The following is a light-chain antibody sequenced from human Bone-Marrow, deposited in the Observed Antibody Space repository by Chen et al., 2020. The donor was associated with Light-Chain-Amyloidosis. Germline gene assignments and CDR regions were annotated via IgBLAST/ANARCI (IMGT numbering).Light chain of an antibody. Sequence: SYVLTKPPSVSVAQGQTATSTCGGNNLGRKSVHWYQRKPGLAPVLVVHDDSERPSGIPERFAGSTSGTAATLTISMVEAGDEAYYYCQVWATTISLFAGGTKLTVL. V-gene: IGLV3-21*02. CDR2: DDS. CDR1: NLGRKS. CDR3: QVWATTISL. J-gene: IGLJ3*02.